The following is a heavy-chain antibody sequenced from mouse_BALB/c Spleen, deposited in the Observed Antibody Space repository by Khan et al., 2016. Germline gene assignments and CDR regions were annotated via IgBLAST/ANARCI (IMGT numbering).Heavy chain of an antibody. D-gene: IGHD3-3*01. Sequence: QVQLQQSGAELVRPGSSVKISCKASGFAFSSYWMNWVKQRPGQGLEWIGQIYPGDGDTNYNGKFKGKATLTADKSYSTAYMQLSSLTSEDSAVSFCARGTPFANWGQGTLVTVSA. CDR2: IYPGDGDT. CDR1: GFAFSSYW. V-gene: IGHV1-80*01. J-gene: IGHJ3*01. CDR3: ARGTPFAN.